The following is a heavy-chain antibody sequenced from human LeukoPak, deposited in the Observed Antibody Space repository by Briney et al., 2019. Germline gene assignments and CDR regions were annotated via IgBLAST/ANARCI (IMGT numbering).Heavy chain of an antibody. D-gene: IGHD3-9*01. J-gene: IGHJ6*03. CDR3: AREQKTGYMDV. Sequence: SETLSLTCAVYGGSFSGYYWSWIRQPPGKGLEWIGEINHSGSTNYNPSLKSRVTISVDTSKSQFSLKLSSVTAADTAVYYCAREQKTGYMDVWGKGTTVTVSS. CDR2: INHSGST. CDR1: GGSFSGYY. V-gene: IGHV4-34*01.